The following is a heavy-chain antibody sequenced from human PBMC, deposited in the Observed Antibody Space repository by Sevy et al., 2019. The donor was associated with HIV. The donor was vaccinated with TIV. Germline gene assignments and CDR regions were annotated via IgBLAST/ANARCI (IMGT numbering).Heavy chain of an antibody. CDR2: IHYDASNK. CDR3: TKDGTWGYSYGLAYHYYYYMDV. Sequence: GGSLRLSCTASGFTFSSYGMHWVRQAPGMGLEWVAFIHYDASNKVYVDSVKGLFTISRDNSKNTLYLQMNSLRAEDTAVYHCTKDGTWGYSYGLAYHYYYYMDVWGKGTTVTVSS. D-gene: IGHD5-18*01. V-gene: IGHV3-30*02. J-gene: IGHJ6*03. CDR1: GFTFSSYG.